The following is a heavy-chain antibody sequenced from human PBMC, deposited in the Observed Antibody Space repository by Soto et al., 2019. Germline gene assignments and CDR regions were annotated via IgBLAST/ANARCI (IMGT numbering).Heavy chain of an antibody. Sequence: GGSLRLSCAASEFAFSAYAMSWVRQGPGKGLEFVSAISDSGSNTFYANSVKGRFTISRDDSTNTLYLQMKSLSVDDTAVYYCAKDRDDIGMVDGFDIWGQGTMVTVSS. D-gene: IGHD2-15*01. CDR1: EFAFSAYA. V-gene: IGHV3-23*01. CDR2: ISDSGSNT. CDR3: AKDRDDIGMVDGFDI. J-gene: IGHJ3*02.